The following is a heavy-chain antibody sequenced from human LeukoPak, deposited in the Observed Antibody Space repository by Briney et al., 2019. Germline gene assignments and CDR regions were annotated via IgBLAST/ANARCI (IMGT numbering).Heavy chain of an antibody. V-gene: IGHV4-34*01. CDR2: INHSGST. D-gene: IGHD6-6*01. CDR3: ARRRQYDSSLFWNFDL. J-gene: IGHJ2*01. Sequence: SETLSLTCAVYGGSFSGYYWSWIRQSPGKGLEWIGEINHSGSTNYNPSLKSRVTISVDTSKNQFSLKLSSVTAADTAVYYCARRRQYDSSLFWNFDLWGRGTLVTVSS. CDR1: GGSFSGYY.